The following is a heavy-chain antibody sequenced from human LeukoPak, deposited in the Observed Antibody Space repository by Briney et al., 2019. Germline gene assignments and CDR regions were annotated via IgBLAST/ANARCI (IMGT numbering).Heavy chain of an antibody. Sequence: ASVKVSCKASGYTFTGYYMHWVRQAPGQGLEWMGWINPNSGGTNYAQKFQGRVTMTTDTSTSTAHMELRSLRSDDTAVYYCASPNYDSSGSLSYWGQGTLVTVSS. CDR2: INPNSGGT. CDR1: GYTFTGYY. V-gene: IGHV1-2*02. CDR3: ASPNYDSSGSLSY. D-gene: IGHD3-22*01. J-gene: IGHJ4*02.